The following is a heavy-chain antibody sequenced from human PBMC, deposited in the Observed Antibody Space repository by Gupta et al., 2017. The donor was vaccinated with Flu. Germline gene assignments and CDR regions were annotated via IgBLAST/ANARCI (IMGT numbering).Heavy chain of an antibody. Sequence: QVQLVESGGGVVQPGRSLRLSCAASGFTFSSYGMHWVRQAPGKGLEWVGVIWYDGSNKYYADSVKGRFTISRDNSKNTLYLQMNSLRAEDTAVYYCARDSFELDTATGWGLFSFDYWGQGTLVTVSS. V-gene: IGHV3-33*01. CDR3: ARDSFELDTATGWGLFSFDY. J-gene: IGHJ4*02. CDR2: IWYDGSNK. CDR1: GFTFSSYG. D-gene: IGHD5-18*01.